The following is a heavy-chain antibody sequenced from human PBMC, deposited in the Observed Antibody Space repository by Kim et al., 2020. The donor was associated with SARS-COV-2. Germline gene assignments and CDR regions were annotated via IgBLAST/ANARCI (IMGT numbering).Heavy chain of an antibody. Sequence: ASVKVSCKASGYTFKNFAMHWVRQAPGQGLEWMGWINFGNDGTKYSQNFQGRVTITGDRSASTVYMELSSLNSEDTAVYFCARGAFGGIIARTIQFWGQGTLVTVSS. D-gene: IGHD3-16*02. V-gene: IGHV1-3*01. CDR1: GYTFKNFA. CDR3: ARGAFGGIIARTIQF. J-gene: IGHJ4*02. CDR2: INFGNDGT.